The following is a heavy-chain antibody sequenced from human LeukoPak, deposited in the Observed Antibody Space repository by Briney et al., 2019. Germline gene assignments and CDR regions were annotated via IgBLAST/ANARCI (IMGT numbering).Heavy chain of an antibody. Sequence: SETLSLPCAVYGGSFSGYYWSWIRQPPGKGLEWVGEINHSGSTNYNPSLKSRVTISVDTSKNQFSLKLSSVTAADTAVYYCASGYNIDSSGIGFDYWGQGTLVTVSS. CDR1: GGSFSGYY. V-gene: IGHV4-34*01. CDR2: INHSGST. J-gene: IGHJ4*02. CDR3: ASGYNIDSSGIGFDY. D-gene: IGHD3-22*01.